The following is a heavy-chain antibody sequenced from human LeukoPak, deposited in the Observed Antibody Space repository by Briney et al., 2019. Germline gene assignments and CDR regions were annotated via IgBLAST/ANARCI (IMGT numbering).Heavy chain of an antibody. J-gene: IGHJ4*02. D-gene: IGHD3-22*01. CDR2: INHSGST. V-gene: IGHV4-34*01. CDR1: GGSFSGFY. CDR3: ARVTGYMIEDYFDY. Sequence: KSSETLSLTCAVYGGSFSGFYWSWIRQPPGKGLEWIGEINHSGSTNYTPSLKSRVTISVDTSKNQFSLKLSSVTAADTAVYYCARVTGYMIEDYFDYWGQGTLVTVSS.